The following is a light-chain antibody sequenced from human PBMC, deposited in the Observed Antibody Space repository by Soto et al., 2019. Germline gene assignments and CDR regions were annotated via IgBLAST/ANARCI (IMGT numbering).Light chain of an antibody. CDR2: GAS. Sequence: EIVMTQSPVTLSVSPGERATLSCRASQSVTNSYLAWYQQKPGQAPRLLIYGASSRATGIPDRFSGSGSGTDFTLAISRLEPEDFAVYYCQQYGSSPPRTFGQRTKVDI. CDR1: QSVTNSY. J-gene: IGKJ1*01. CDR3: QQYGSSPPRT. V-gene: IGKV3-20*01.